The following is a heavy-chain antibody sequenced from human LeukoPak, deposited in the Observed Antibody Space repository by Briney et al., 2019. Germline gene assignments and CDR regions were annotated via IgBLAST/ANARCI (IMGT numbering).Heavy chain of an antibody. CDR3: ARKIVVAARPPYSGMDV. J-gene: IGHJ6*04. CDR1: GFTFSTYS. V-gene: IGHV3-7*01. Sequence: PGGSLRLSCAASGFTFSTYSMGWVRQAPGKGLEWVANIKQDGSEKYYVDSVKGRFTISRDNAKNSLYLQMNSLRAEDTAVYYCARKIVVAARPPYSGMDVWGKGTTVTVSS. CDR2: IKQDGSEK. D-gene: IGHD6-6*01.